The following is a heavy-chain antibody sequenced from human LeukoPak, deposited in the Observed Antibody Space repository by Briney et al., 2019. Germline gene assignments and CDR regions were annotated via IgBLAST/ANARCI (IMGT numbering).Heavy chain of an antibody. CDR2: ISAYNGNT. CDR3: ARDGSSGYYYDSSGYYLDY. CDR1: GYTFTSYG. D-gene: IGHD3-22*01. V-gene: IGHV1-18*01. Sequence: VASVKVSCRASGYTFTSYGITWVRQAPGQGLEWLGWISAYNGNTNYAQKLQGRVTMTTDTSTSTAYMELRSLRSDDTAVYYCARDGSSGYYYDSSGYYLDYWGQGTLVTVSS. J-gene: IGHJ4*02.